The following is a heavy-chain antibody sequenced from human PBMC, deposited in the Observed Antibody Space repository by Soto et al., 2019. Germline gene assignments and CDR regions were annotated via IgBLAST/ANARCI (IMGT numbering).Heavy chain of an antibody. V-gene: IGHV1-18*01. J-gene: IGHJ4*02. CDR3: ARTLPPIDY. CDR2: FNAYNGNT. D-gene: IGHD1-26*01. Sequence: QVQLVQSGAEVKKPGASVQVSCKASGYTFTSYGISWVRQAPGQGLEWMGWFNAYNGNTHSAQKLQGRVTMTTYTSTSTVYMELRSLRSDDTAVYYCARTLPPIDYWGQGNLVTVSS. CDR1: GYTFTSYG.